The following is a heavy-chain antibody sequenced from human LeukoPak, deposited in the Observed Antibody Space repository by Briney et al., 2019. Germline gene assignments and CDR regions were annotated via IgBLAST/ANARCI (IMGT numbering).Heavy chain of an antibody. CDR2: IKYDGSGK. Sequence: AGESLRLSCAASGFTLSSYWMSWVRQAPGKGLEWVANIKYDGSGKYYAVSVKGRFTISRDDAKNSLYLEMNRLRVEDTAVYYFSRDLFSGSYQEDFWGQGTLVTGPS. J-gene: IGHJ4*02. D-gene: IGHD1-26*01. CDR1: GFTLSSYW. CDR3: SRDLFSGSYQEDF. V-gene: IGHV3-7*01.